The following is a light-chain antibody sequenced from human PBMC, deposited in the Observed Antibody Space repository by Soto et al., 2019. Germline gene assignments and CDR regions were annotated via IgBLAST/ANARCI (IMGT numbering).Light chain of an antibody. CDR2: GAS. CDR3: QQYGSSSIT. Sequence: PGERVTLSCWASQSVSSXQAXXSXXRXGXXXRXXXYGASSRATDVPDRFSASGSGTDFTLTISRLEPEDFAAYYCQQYGSSSITFGKGTRLEIK. J-gene: IGKJ5*01. CDR1: QSVSSXQ. V-gene: IGKV3-20*01.